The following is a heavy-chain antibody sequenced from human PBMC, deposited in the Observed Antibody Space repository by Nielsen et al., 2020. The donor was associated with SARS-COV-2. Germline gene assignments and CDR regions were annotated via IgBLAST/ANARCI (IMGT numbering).Heavy chain of an antibody. CDR2: IYYSGAT. CDR1: GDSISTSSYC. Sequence: GSLRLSCTVSGDSISTSSYCWGWIRQPPGTGLEWIGSIYYSGATYYNASLKSRVTISVDTTKNQLSLKLNSVTAADTAMYYCARQQYDILTGRFDPWGQGTLVTVSS. D-gene: IGHD3-9*01. V-gene: IGHV4-39*01. J-gene: IGHJ5*02. CDR3: ARQQYDILTGRFDP.